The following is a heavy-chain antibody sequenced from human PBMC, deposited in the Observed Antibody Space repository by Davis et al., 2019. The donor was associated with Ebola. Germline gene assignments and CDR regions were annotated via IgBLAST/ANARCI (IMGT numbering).Heavy chain of an antibody. J-gene: IGHJ6*02. D-gene: IGHD6-19*01. Sequence: ASVKVSCKASGYTFTSYYMHWVRQAPGQGLEWMGIINPSGGSTSYAQKFQGRVTMTRDTSTSTVYMELSSLRSEDTAVYYCASEQWLVQTPNYYYYYGMDVWGQGTTVTVSS. CDR1: GYTFTSYY. CDR3: ASEQWLVQTPNYYYYYGMDV. CDR2: INPSGGST. V-gene: IGHV1-46*01.